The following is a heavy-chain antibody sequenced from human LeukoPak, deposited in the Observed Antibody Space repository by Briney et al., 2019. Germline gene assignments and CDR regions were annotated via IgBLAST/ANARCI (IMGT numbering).Heavy chain of an antibody. Sequence: ASVKVSCKASGYTFTSYDINWVRQATGQGLEWMGWMNPNSGNTGYAQKFQGRVTMTRNTSIGTAYMELSSLRSEDTAVYYCARRYCSSTSCYRDNWFDPWGQGTLVTVSS. CDR1: GYTFTSYD. D-gene: IGHD2-2*01. V-gene: IGHV1-8*01. J-gene: IGHJ5*02. CDR3: ARRYCSSTSCYRDNWFDP. CDR2: MNPNSGNT.